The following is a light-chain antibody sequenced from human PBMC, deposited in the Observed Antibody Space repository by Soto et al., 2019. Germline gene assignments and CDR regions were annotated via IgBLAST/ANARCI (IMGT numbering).Light chain of an antibody. J-gene: IGLJ2*01. Sequence: QPVLTQPPSASGTPGQRVTISCSGSSSNIGSNYVYWYQQLPGTAPKLLIYRNNQRPSGVPDRFSGSKSGTSASLAISGLXSEDEADYYCAAWDDSLSVLFGGGTKLTVL. CDR3: AAWDDSLSVL. CDR2: RNN. V-gene: IGLV1-47*01. CDR1: SSNIGSNY.